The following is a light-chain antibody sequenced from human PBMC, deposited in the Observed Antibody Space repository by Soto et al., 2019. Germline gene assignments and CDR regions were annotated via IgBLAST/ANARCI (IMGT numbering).Light chain of an antibody. Sequence: EIVLTQSPATLSLSPGDRATLSCRASQSIGTYLAWYQQKPGQAPSLLIYDASNRATGIPARFSGSGSGTAFTLTISSLEPADFAVYFCQHRSNSPPTWTFGQGTKVEIK. V-gene: IGKV3-11*01. CDR3: QHRSNSPPTWT. CDR1: QSIGTY. J-gene: IGKJ1*01. CDR2: DAS.